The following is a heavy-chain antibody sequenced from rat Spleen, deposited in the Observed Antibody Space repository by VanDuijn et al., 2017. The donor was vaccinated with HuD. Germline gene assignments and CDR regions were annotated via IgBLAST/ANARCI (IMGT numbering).Heavy chain of an antibody. Sequence: VQLKESGPGLVQPSQTLSLTCTVSGFSLITNGVSWVRQAPTKGLEWVASISPSGGSTYYRDSVKGRFTVSRDNTKSTQYLQTDSLRSEDTATYYCARPSARYASGYSYYFEYWGQGVMVTVSS. CDR2: ISPSGGST. CDR3: ARPSARYASGYSYYFEY. D-gene: IGHD4-3*01. CDR1: GFSLITNG. J-gene: IGHJ2*01. V-gene: IGHV5-19*01.